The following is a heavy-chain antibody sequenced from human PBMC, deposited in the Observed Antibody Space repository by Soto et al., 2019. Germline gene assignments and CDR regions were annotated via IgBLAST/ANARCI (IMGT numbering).Heavy chain of an antibody. CDR3: GKDIRSGSIDY. V-gene: IGHV3-33*06. D-gene: IGHD1-1*01. CDR2: IWAHGTEQ. CDR1: GYSITNHG. J-gene: IGHJ4*02. Sequence: QVRLAQSGGGVVQPGRSLKLSCAASGYSITNHGMHWVRQAPGKGLEWVALIWAHGTEQYYADSVKGRFTVSRDTSTNTVYLQMNSLRAEDTARYYCGKDIRSGSIDYWGQGTLVTVSS.